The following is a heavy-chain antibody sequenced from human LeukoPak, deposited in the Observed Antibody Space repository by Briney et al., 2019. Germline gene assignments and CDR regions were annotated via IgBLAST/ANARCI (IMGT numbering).Heavy chain of an antibody. CDR1: GGSISSGGYY. Sequence: SETLSLTCTVSGGSISSGGYYWSWIRQHPGKGLEWIGYIHYNGNTYYNPSLKSRVTISVDTSKNQFSLRLTSVTAADTAMYCCARGAVAGANWFDPWGQGAQVTVSS. J-gene: IGHJ5*02. CDR3: ARGAVAGANWFDP. V-gene: IGHV4-31*03. CDR2: IHYNGNT. D-gene: IGHD6-19*01.